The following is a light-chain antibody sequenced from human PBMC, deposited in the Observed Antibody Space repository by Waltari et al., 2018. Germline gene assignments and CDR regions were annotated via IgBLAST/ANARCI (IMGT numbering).Light chain of an antibody. Sequence: SYELTQPPSVSVSPGQTASITCSGDILGNKYASWYQQKPGQSPLLVIYQDTKRPSEISERFSGSKSANAATLTITGTQAMDEADYYCQALGTGAWVFGGGTKLTVL. V-gene: IGLV3-1*01. CDR2: QDT. CDR1: ILGNKY. CDR3: QALGTGAWV. J-gene: IGLJ3*02.